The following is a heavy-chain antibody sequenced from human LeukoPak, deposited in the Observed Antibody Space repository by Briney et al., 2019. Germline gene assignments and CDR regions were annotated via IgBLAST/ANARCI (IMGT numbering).Heavy chain of an antibody. J-gene: IGHJ4*02. CDR3: ARSGYYYGSGSHFDY. Sequence: GGSLRLSCAASGFTVSSNYMSWVRQAPGKGLEWVSVIYSGGSTYYADSVKGRFTISGDNSKNTLYLQMNSLRAEDTAVYYCARSGYYYGSGSHFDYWGQGTLVTVSS. D-gene: IGHD3-10*01. CDR2: IYSGGST. V-gene: IGHV3-53*01. CDR1: GFTVSSNY.